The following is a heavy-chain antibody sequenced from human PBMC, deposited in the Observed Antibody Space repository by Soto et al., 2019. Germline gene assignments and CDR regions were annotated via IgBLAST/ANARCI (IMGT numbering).Heavy chain of an antibody. Sequence: QVHLQQWGAGLLKPSETLSLTCAVYGGSVNGYYWNWIRQPPGKGLEWIGEINHTGGTHYNPSLKSRVTMSVDTSKNQFSLRLNSVTAADTAIYYCATRITVFGLLIPPFEPWGQGTQVTVSS. CDR2: INHTGGT. J-gene: IGHJ5*02. CDR3: ATRITVFGLLIPPFEP. V-gene: IGHV4-34*02. D-gene: IGHD3-3*01. CDR1: GGSVNGYY.